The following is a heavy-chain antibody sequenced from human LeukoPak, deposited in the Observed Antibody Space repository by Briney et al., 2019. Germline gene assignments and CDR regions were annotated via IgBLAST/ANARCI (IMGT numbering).Heavy chain of an antibody. CDR3: ARPIYSSGWDQFQH. Sequence: PGGSLRLSCAASGFTFDAYAMHWVRQAPGKGLEWVATIKQDGSETYYVDSVKGRFAISRDNAKNSLYLQMNSLRVEDTAVYYCARPIYSSGWDQFQHRGQGTLVTVSS. V-gene: IGHV3-7*01. J-gene: IGHJ1*01. CDR2: IKQDGSET. CDR1: GFTFDAYA. D-gene: IGHD6-19*01.